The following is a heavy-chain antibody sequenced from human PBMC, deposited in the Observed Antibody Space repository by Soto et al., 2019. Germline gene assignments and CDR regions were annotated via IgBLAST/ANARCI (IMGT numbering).Heavy chain of an antibody. J-gene: IGHJ3*01. CDR1: GDTFTSYA. D-gene: IGHD6-25*01. CDR3: VQSRILLAADDAFEV. Sequence: QVQLVQSGAEVKKPGSSVKVSCKASGDTFTSYALSWVRQAPGQGLEWMGGIIPMFDSENYAQEFQGRITVTAEGYTSSVYLELSSLRSEDTAVYFSVQSRILLAADDAFEVWAQGTMVTVS. CDR2: IIPMFDSE. V-gene: IGHV1-69*12.